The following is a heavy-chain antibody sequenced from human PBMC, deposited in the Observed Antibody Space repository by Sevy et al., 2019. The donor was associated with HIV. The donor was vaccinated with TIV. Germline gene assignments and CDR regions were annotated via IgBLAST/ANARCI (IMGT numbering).Heavy chain of an antibody. CDR1: ASTFSSYA. V-gene: IGHV3-23*01. CDR3: AKEGNNSPDKFDS. J-gene: IGHJ4*02. Sequence: GGSLRLSCEVPASTFSSYAMSWVRQAPGKGLEWVSAISRVGDNTYYADSVKGRFTISRDNSKNTLYLQMNSLRGDDTAVYYCAKEGNNSPDKFDSWGQGTLVTVSS. CDR2: ISRVGDNT. D-gene: IGHD1-1*01.